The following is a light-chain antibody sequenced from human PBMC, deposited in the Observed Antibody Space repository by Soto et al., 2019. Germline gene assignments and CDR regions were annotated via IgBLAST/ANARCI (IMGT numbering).Light chain of an antibody. CDR2: WAS. Sequence: DIVMTQSPDSLAVSLGERATINCKSSQSVLFSSNNKNYLAWFQQTPGQPPKLLIYWASTRESGVSDRFSGSGSGTDFTLTISSLQAEDVAVYYCQQYYSPPVTFGGGTKVEIK. CDR1: QSVLFSSNNKNY. V-gene: IGKV4-1*01. J-gene: IGKJ4*01. CDR3: QQYYSPPVT.